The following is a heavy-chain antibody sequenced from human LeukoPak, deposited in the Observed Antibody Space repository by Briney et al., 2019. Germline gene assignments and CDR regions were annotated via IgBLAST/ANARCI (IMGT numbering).Heavy chain of an antibody. J-gene: IGHJ4*02. CDR1: GGSITSSSYY. CDR3: ARVDYYGSGSYYNFDY. CDR2: IYYSGST. V-gene: IGHV4-39*07. Sequence: KPSETLSLTCSVSGGSITSSSYYWGWIRQPPGKGLEWIGSIYYSGSTYYNPSLKSRVTISIDTSKNQFSLKLSSVTAADMAVYYCARVDYYGSGSYYNFDYWGQGTLVTVSS. D-gene: IGHD3-10*01.